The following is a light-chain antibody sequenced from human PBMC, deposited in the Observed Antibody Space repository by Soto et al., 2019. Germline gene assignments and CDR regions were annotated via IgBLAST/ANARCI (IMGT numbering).Light chain of an antibody. Sequence: DVQMTQSPSTLSASVGDRVTITCRASQSIGAWLAWFQQKPGRAPKLLIYKASSLEMGVPSTFSGSASGTEFSLTISSLQPDDLATYYCQHYYDYSWTFGQGPKVDIK. CDR3: QHYYDYSWT. V-gene: IGKV1-5*03. CDR2: KAS. J-gene: IGKJ1*01. CDR1: QSIGAW.